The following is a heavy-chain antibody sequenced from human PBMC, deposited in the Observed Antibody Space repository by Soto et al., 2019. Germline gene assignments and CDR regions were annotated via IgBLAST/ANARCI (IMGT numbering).Heavy chain of an antibody. CDR3: ARDVVRGTMVRGSVVSMDV. D-gene: IGHD3-10*01. Sequence: QVQLQESGPGLVKPSGTLSLTCAVSGGSISSSNWWSWVRQPPGKGLEWIGEIYHSGSTNYNPSLKSRVTISVDKSKNQFSLKLSSVTAADTAVYYCARDVVRGTMVRGSVVSMDVWGQGTTVTVSS. CDR1: GGSISSSNW. J-gene: IGHJ6*02. V-gene: IGHV4-4*02. CDR2: IYHSGST.